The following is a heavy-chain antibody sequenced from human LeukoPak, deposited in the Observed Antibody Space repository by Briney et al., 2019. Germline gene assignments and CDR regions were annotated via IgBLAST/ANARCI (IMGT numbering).Heavy chain of an antibody. J-gene: IGHJ5*01. CDR1: GGYTGSHY. V-gene: IGHV4-4*07. CDR3: ARDFYASGFYFWFDP. D-gene: IGHD2/OR15-2a*01. Sequence: AETLSLTCTVSGGYTGSHYWSWIRQSAGKGLEWIGRISPSGTTHYNPSLGSRVTMSVDTSNNYFSLRLSSVTAADTAVYYCARDFYASGFYFWFDPWGQGMLVSVSA. CDR2: ISPSGTT.